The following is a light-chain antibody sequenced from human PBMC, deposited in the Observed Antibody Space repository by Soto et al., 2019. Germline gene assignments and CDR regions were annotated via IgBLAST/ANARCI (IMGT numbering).Light chain of an antibody. Sequence: EIVLTQSPATLSLSPGERATLSCRASQSVSSYLAWYQQKPGQAPRLLIYDASTRATDIPARFSGSGSGTEFTVTISSLQSEDSAVYYCQQYNRWPRTFGQGTKVDIK. V-gene: IGKV3-15*01. CDR1: QSVSSY. CDR2: DAS. J-gene: IGKJ1*01. CDR3: QQYNRWPRT.